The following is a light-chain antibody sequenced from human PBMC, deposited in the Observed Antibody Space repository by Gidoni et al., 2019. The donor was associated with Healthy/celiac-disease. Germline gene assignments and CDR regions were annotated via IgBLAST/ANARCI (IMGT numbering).Light chain of an antibody. CDR3: QQYNNWPRLT. Sequence: EIVXTQPPPTLSVSPGERATLSCRASQSVSSTLAWYQQKPGQAPSLLIYGASTRATGIPARFSGSGSGTEFTLTISSLQSEDFAVYYCQQYNNWPRLTFGGGTKVEIK. CDR1: QSVSST. J-gene: IGKJ4*01. V-gene: IGKV3-15*01. CDR2: GAS.